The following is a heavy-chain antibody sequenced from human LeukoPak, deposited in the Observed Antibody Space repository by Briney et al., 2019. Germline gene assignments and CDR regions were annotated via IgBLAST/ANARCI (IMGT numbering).Heavy chain of an antibody. J-gene: IGHJ5*02. Sequence: ASVKVSCKTSGYIFTDYGINWVRQAPGHGLEWMGWVSPYNGDTKYEQKFQGRVTLTTDTSTSTAYMELRSLRSDDTAVYYCARDYGPSSGWPYNWFDPWGQGTLVTVSS. D-gene: IGHD6-19*01. CDR2: VSPYNGDT. CDR1: GYIFTDYG. V-gene: IGHV1-18*01. CDR3: ARDYGPSSGWPYNWFDP.